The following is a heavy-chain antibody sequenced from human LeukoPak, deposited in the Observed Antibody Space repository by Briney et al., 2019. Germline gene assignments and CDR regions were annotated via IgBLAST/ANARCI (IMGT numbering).Heavy chain of an antibody. CDR1: GGSISSYY. V-gene: IGHV4-30-4*01. D-gene: IGHD3-10*01. CDR2: IYYSGIT. CDR3: ARGSDSGGWFDP. J-gene: IGHJ5*02. Sequence: SETLSLTCTVSGGSISSYYWSWIRQPPGKGLEWIGYIYYSGITYYNPSLKSRVTISVDTSKNRFSLKLSSMTAADTAVYCCARGSDSGGWFDPWGQGTLVTVSS.